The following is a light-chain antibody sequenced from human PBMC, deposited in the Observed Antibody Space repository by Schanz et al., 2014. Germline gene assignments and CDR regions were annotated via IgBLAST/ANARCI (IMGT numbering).Light chain of an antibody. CDR1: QSVSSSY. Sequence: EIVLTQSPGTLSLSPGERATLSCRASQSVSSSYLAWYHQRPGQAPRLLIYDASSRATGIPDRFSGSGSGTDFTLTISRLEPEDFAVYYCQQYGTSPQTFGQGTKLEIK. J-gene: IGKJ2*01. CDR2: DAS. CDR3: QQYGTSPQT. V-gene: IGKV3-20*01.